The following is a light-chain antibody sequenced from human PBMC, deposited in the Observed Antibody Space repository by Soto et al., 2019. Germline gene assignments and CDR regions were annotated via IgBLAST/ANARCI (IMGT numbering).Light chain of an antibody. CDR3: QQYNNWPRT. Sequence: EILLTQSPSTLPLSPGERATLSCRASQSVRSYLAWYQQKPGQAPRLLIYHASNRDTGIPARFSGSGSGTDFTLTISRLEPEDFEVYYCQQYNNWPRTCGQGTKVDIK. CDR2: HAS. J-gene: IGKJ1*01. V-gene: IGKV3-11*01. CDR1: QSVRSY.